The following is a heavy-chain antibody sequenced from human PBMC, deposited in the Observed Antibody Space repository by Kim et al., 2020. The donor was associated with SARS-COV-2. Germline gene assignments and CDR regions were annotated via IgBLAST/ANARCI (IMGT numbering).Heavy chain of an antibody. CDR3: ARGRYCSSTKCSFGLDV. J-gene: IGHJ6*02. D-gene: IGHD2-2*01. V-gene: IGHV3-48*03. CDR2: TNTGGSTI. Sequence: GGSLRLSCLASGFTFNTYEINWVRQAPGKGLEWFSYTNTGGSTIYFADFVKGRFTVSRDNARNSVYLQMNSLRDEDTAVYYCARGRYCSSTKCSFGLDVWGQGPTVTVSS. CDR1: GFTFNTYE.